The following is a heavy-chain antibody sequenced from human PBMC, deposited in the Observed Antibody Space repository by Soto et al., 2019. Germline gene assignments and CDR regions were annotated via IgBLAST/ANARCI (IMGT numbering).Heavy chain of an antibody. CDR1: GESIATGAFY. CDR3: AREGDYRTWFEP. D-gene: IGHD4-17*01. V-gene: IGHV4-31*11. Sequence: SETLSLTCAVSGESIATGAFYWSWIRLQSGKGPEWIGSIFYAGDTYYNPSLKSRVEISLDGSQNQFSLNLRSVTAADTAVYYCAREGDYRTWFEPWGPGTLVTVSS. CDR2: IFYAGDT. J-gene: IGHJ5*02.